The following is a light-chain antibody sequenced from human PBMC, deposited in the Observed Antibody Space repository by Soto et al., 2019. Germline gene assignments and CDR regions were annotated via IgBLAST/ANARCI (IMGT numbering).Light chain of an antibody. Sequence: DSHMTHSASSLSSSVGDIITITCRASQDISNYLAWYQQKPGKVPKLLIYSASTLQSGVPSRFSGSGSGTDFTLTISSLQPEDVATYFCQKYNSALTFGQVTRLETK. J-gene: IGKJ5*01. CDR2: SAS. CDR1: QDISNY. V-gene: IGKV1-27*01. CDR3: QKYNSALT.